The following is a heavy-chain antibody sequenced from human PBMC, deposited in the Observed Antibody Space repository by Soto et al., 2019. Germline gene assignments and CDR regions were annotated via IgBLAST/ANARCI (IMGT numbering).Heavy chain of an antibody. Sequence: QVHLVQSGVEVKTPGASVKVSCQASGYTFFTYDISWVRQAPGQGREWMGWISTYSGDTKYAQKFQGRVTMTTDTSTTTAYLERRSLRSDDTAVYYCARHHGPTTSENWFDPWGQGPLVTVSS. D-gene: IGHD5-12*01. V-gene: IGHV1-18*01. CDR3: ARHHGPTTSENWFDP. CDR2: ISTYSGDT. CDR1: GYTFFTYD. J-gene: IGHJ5*02.